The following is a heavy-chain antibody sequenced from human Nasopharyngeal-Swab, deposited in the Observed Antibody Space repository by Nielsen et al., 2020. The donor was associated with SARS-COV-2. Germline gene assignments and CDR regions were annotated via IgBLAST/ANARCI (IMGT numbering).Heavy chain of an antibody. Sequence: SVKVSCKASGYTFTSYGISWVRQAPGQGLEWMGGIIPIFGTANYAQKFQGRVTITADKSTSTAYMELSSLRSEDTAVYYCARWGVTAGTTVDDYWGQGTLVTVSS. CDR3: ARWGVTAGTTVDDY. CDR2: IIPIFGTA. V-gene: IGHV1-69*06. CDR1: GYTFTSYG. D-gene: IGHD6-13*01. J-gene: IGHJ4*02.